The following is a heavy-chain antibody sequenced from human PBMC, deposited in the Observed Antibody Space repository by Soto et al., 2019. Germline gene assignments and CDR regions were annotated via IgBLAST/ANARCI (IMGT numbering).Heavy chain of an antibody. CDR2: IISNGGTT. J-gene: IGHJ4*02. Sequence: GESLKISCSASGFTFSNYGMHWVRQAPGKGLEFVSAIISNGGTTYYADSVRGRFTISRDNSKNTLFLQMSSLRADDTAVYYCVKDRSLAVAVLYYFDYWGQGTLVTVSS. CDR3: VKDRSLAVAVLYYFDY. CDR1: GFTFSNYG. V-gene: IGHV3-64D*06. D-gene: IGHD6-19*01.